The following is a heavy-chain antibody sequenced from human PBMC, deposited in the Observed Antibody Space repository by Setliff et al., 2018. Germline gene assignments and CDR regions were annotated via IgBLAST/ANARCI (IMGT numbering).Heavy chain of an antibody. CDR3: ARGLVGATYSVYFDY. V-gene: IGHV5-51*01. J-gene: IGHJ4*02. Sequence: GESLKISCKSSGYSFSNFWIGWVRQMPGKGLEWMGIIYPGDSHTRYSTSFQGQVTMSADKSINTAYLQWSNLKASDHAIYYCARGLVGATYSVYFDYWGQGALVTVSS. D-gene: IGHD1-26*01. CDR1: GYSFSNFW. CDR2: IYPGDSHT.